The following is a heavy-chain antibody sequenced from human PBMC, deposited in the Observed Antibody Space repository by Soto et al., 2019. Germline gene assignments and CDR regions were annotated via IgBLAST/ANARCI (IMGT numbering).Heavy chain of an antibody. Sequence: VQLLESGGDLVHPGASLRLSCAASGFAFSSHPMSWVRQAPEKGLEWVAGISDSGSLTYNADSVRGRFTISRDNSKNTLYLQMNSLRAEDTAVYYCARRTFGSSRSFDIWGQGKMVTVSS. V-gene: IGHV3-23*01. J-gene: IGHJ3*02. CDR2: ISDSGSLT. D-gene: IGHD6-6*01. CDR3: ARRTFGSSRSFDI. CDR1: GFAFSSHP.